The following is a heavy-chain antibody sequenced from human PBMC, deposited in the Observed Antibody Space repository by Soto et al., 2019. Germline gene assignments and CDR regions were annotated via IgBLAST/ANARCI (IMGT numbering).Heavy chain of an antibody. Sequence: ASVKVSCKASGYTFTSYGISWVRQAPGQGLEWMGWISAYNGNTNYAQKLQGRVTMTTDTSTSTAYMELRSLRSDDTAVYYCARDRLELNYYYYGMDVWGQGTTVTVSS. D-gene: IGHD1-7*01. V-gene: IGHV1-18*01. CDR1: GYTFTSYG. CDR2: ISAYNGNT. CDR3: ARDRLELNYYYYGMDV. J-gene: IGHJ6*02.